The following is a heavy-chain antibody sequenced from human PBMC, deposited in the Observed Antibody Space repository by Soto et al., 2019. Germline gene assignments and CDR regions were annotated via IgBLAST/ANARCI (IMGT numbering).Heavy chain of an antibody. CDR1: GGTFSGCA. V-gene: IGHV1-69*06. D-gene: IGHD6-6*01. CDR3: ARVGGGLVPLFDY. CDR2: IIPIFGTA. J-gene: IGHJ4*02. Sequence: SGKVSWKASGGTFSGCAISWWREAPGQGLEWMGGIIPIFGTANYAQKFQGRVTITADKSTSTAYMELSSLRSEDTAVYYCARVGGGLVPLFDYWGQGTLVTVSS.